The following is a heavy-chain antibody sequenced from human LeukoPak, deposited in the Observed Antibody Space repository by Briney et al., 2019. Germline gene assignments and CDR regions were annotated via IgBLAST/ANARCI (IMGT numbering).Heavy chain of an antibody. D-gene: IGHD1-26*01. CDR3: AEHSGSYFIYYVDS. Sequence: PGGSLRLSCAASGFTFSSYGLSWVRQAPGKGLEWVSTISGSGYNTYYADSVKGRFTISRDNSANTLYLQMNSLRAEDTALYYCAEHSGSYFIYYVDSWGQGTLVSVSS. CDR1: GFTFSSYG. J-gene: IGHJ4*02. V-gene: IGHV3-23*01. CDR2: ISGSGYNT.